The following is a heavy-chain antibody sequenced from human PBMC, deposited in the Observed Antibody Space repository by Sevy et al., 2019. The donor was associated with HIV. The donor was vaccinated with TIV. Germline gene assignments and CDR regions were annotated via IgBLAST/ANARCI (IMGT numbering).Heavy chain of an antibody. D-gene: IGHD3-22*01. CDR1: GFTFDDYA. V-gene: IGHV3-20*01. J-gene: IGHJ3*02. CDR3: ARSTYYFDTTGFGSFDI. Sequence: GGSLRLSCATSGFTFDDYAMNWVRQVPGKGLEWVSGVNWKGDGIGYGDSGKGRFIISRDNAKKSLYLQMNSLRVEDTALYHCARSTYYFDTTGFGSFDIWGQGTMVTVSS. CDR2: VNWKGDGI.